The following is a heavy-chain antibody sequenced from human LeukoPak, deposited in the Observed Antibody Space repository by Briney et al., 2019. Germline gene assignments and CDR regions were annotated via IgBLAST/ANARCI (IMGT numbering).Heavy chain of an antibody. V-gene: IGHV1-69*05. Sequence: SVKVSCEASGGTFSSYAISWVRQAPGQGLEWMGRIIPIFGTANYAQKFQGRVTITTDESTSTAYMELSSLRSEDTAVYYCAKPLIAVAGTSAFDIWGQGTMVTVSS. CDR3: AKPLIAVAGTSAFDI. CDR2: IIPIFGTA. J-gene: IGHJ3*02. D-gene: IGHD6-19*01. CDR1: GGTFSSYA.